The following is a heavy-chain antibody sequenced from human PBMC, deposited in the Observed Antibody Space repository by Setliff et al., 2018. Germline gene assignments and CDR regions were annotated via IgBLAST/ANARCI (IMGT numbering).Heavy chain of an antibody. CDR2: IHGTEGT. J-gene: IGHJ4*02. V-gene: IGHV4-61*09. D-gene: IGHD3-10*01. CDR3: ARGYYNGRGYYYLPCSFDS. Sequence: TLSFTCSVSGASISSGSNYWTWIRQPAGKALEWIGHIHGTEGTHYNPSLESRVTISRDKSPNQFSLMLRSVTAADTALYYCARGYYNGRGYYYLPCSFDSWGRGIGGTVS. CDR1: GASISSGSNY.